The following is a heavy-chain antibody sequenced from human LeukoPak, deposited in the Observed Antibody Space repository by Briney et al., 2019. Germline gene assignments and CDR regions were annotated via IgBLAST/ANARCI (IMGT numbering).Heavy chain of an antibody. CDR2: ISSSGGST. V-gene: IGHV3-64*01. CDR3: ARGRGSGWYRAFVS. D-gene: IGHD6-19*01. J-gene: IGHJ3*02. CDR1: GFTFSSYA. Sequence: HPGGSLRLSCAASGFTFSSYAMHWVRHAPGKGLEYVSAISSSGGSTYYAHSVKGRFTISRDNSKNTLYLQMGSLRAEDMGVYYCARGRGSGWYRAFVSCGEGAMVAVSS.